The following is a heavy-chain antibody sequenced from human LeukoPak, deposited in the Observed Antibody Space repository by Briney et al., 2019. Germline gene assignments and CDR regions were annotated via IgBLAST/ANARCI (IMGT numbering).Heavy chain of an antibody. CDR1: GFTFSSYG. D-gene: IGHD3-10*01. CDR3: AKRAYGSGSYYSDY. J-gene: IGHJ4*02. Sequence: QAGGSLRLSCAASGFTFSSYGMHWVRQAPGKGLEWVAFIRYDGSNKYYADSVKGRFTISRDNSKNTLYLQMNSLRAEDTAVYYCAKRAYGSGSYYSDYWGQGTLVTVSS. V-gene: IGHV3-30*02. CDR2: IRYDGSNK.